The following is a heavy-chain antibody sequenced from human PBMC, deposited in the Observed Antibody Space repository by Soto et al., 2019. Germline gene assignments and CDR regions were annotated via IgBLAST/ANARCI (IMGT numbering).Heavy chain of an antibody. V-gene: IGHV4-38-2*01. CDR2: TYHSGST. CDR1: GYSISSDYY. CDR3: ACEPPSAAPPSNWFDP. J-gene: IGHJ5*02. Sequence: SETLSLTCAVSGYSISSDYYWGWIRQPPGKGLEWIGSTYHSGSTYYNPSLKSRVTISVDTSKNQFSLKLSSVNAADTAVYYCACEPPSAAPPSNWFDPWGQGTLVTDSS.